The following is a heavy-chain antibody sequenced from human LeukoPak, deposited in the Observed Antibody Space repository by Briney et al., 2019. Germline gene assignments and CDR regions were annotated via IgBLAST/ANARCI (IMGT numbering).Heavy chain of an antibody. J-gene: IGHJ4*02. CDR2: INHSGST. D-gene: IGHD6-6*01. V-gene: IGHV4-34*01. CDR3: ARVSPYSSSL. CDR1: GFSFSSYA. Sequence: GSLRLSCAASGFSFSSYAMSWIRQPPGKGLEWIGEINHSGSTNYNPSLKSRVTISVDTSKNQFSLKLSSVTAADTAVYYCARVSPYSSSLWGQGTLATVSS.